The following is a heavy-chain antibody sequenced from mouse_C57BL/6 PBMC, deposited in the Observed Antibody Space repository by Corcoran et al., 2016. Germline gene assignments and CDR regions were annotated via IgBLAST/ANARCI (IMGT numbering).Heavy chain of an antibody. CDR1: GYTFTDYY. CDR2: INPNNGGT. J-gene: IGHJ2*01. CDR3: ANYYGLDY. D-gene: IGHD1-1*01. Sequence: EVQLQQSGPEMVKPGASVKISCKASGYTFTDYYMNWVKQSHGKSLEWIGDINPNNGGTSYNQKFKGKATLTVDKSSSTAYMELRSLTSEDSAVYYCANYYGLDYWGPGTTLTVSS. V-gene: IGHV1-26*01.